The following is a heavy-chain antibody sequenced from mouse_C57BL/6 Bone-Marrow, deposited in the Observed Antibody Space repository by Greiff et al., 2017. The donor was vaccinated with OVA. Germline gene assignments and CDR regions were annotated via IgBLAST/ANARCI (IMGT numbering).Heavy chain of an antibody. D-gene: IGHD2-3*01. V-gene: IGHV5-4*01. CDR2: ISDGGSYT. Sequence: EVQLVESGGGLVKPGGSLKLSCAASGFTFSSYAMSWVRQTTEKRLEWVATISDGGSYTYYPDNVKGRFTISRDNAKNNLYLQMSHLKSEDTAMYYCARSMILDYWGQGTTLTVSS. CDR3: ARSMILDY. J-gene: IGHJ2*01. CDR1: GFTFSSYA.